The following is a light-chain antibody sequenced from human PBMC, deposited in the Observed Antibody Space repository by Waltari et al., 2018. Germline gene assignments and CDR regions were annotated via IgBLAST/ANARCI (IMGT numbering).Light chain of an antibody. CDR1: SSDVGSYNL. CDR3: CSYAGSVV. CDR2: EGS. Sequence: QSALTQPASVSGSLGQSITISCTGTSSDVGSYNLVSWYQQHPGKAPKLMIYEGSKRPSGVSNRFSGSKSGNTASLTISGLQAEYEADYYCCSYAGSVVFGGGTKLTVL. J-gene: IGLJ2*01. V-gene: IGLV2-23*01.